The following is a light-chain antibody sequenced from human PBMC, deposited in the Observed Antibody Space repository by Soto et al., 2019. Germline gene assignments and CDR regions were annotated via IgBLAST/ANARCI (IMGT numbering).Light chain of an antibody. CDR2: GAS. V-gene: IGKV3-20*01. CDR3: HQYGSSPPEWT. Sequence: EIVLTQSPGTLSLSPGERATLSCRASQSVSSSYLAWYQQKPGQAPRLLIYGASSRATGIPDRFSGSGSGTDFTLTISRLEPEDFAVYYCHQYGSSPPEWTFGQGTKVEIK. J-gene: IGKJ1*01. CDR1: QSVSSSY.